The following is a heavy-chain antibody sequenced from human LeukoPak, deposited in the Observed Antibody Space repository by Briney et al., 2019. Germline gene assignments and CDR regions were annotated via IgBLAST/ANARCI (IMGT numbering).Heavy chain of an antibody. V-gene: IGHV3-7*01. Sequence: GGSLRLSCAASAFTFSDYWMTWVRQAPGKGLERVANIKKDGSEKYYVDSVKGRFTISRDNAKKSLYLQMNSLRAEDTAVYYCARHLSGVTGYTYGRGIDYWGQGTLVTVSS. D-gene: IGHD5-18*01. CDR1: AFTFSDYW. CDR3: ARHLSGVTGYTYGRGIDY. J-gene: IGHJ4*02. CDR2: IKKDGSEK.